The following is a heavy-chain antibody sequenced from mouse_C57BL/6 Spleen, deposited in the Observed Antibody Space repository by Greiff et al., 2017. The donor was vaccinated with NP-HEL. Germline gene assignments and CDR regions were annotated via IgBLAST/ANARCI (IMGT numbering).Heavy chain of an antibody. CDR3: TGQLRLWFAY. CDR1: GFTFSNYW. Sequence: EVRLQESGGGLVQPGGSMKLSCVASGFTFSNYWMNWVRQSPEKGLEWVAQIRLKSDNYATHYAESVKGRFTISRDDSKSSVYLQMNNLRAEDTGIYYCTGQLRLWFAYWGQGTLVTVSA. J-gene: IGHJ3*01. CDR2: IRLKSDNYAT. V-gene: IGHV6-3*01. D-gene: IGHD3-2*02.